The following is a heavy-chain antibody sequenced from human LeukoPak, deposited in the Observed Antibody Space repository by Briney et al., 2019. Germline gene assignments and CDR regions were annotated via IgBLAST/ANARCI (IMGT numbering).Heavy chain of an antibody. CDR3: AKDPLKGGLDI. J-gene: IGHJ3*02. Sequence: GGSLRLSCTASGFSFSGSWMSWVRQLPGKGLEWLADMNPDGSAIVYVDSVKGRFTVSRNNAKNSLYLQMDGLRAEDTAVYYCAKDPLKGGLDIWGQGTLVTVSS. CDR2: MNPDGSAI. CDR1: GFSFSGSW. V-gene: IGHV3-7*01. D-gene: IGHD2-15*01.